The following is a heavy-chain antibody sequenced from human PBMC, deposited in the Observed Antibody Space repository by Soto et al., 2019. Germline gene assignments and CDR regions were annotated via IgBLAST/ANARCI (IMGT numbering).Heavy chain of an antibody. Sequence: SETLSLTCSVSGGSTSGSYWSWIRQSPGKGLEWLGYVYYTGSTNYSPSFRSRVSISVDTSKNEFSLRLSSVTAADTAVYFCARSVAVPGAHIDYWGQGTQVTVSS. J-gene: IGHJ4*02. CDR3: ARSVAVPGAHIDY. D-gene: IGHD6-19*01. CDR1: GGSTSGSY. V-gene: IGHV4-59*01. CDR2: VYYTGST.